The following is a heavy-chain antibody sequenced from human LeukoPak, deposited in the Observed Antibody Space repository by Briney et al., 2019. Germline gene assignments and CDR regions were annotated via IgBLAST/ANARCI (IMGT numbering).Heavy chain of an antibody. J-gene: IGHJ4*02. CDR3: ARDHLAASITMVRGGMGV. V-gene: IGHV3-21*01. CDR2: ISSSSSYI. Sequence: GGSLRLSCAASGFTFSSYSMNWVRQAPGKGLEWVSSISSSSSYIYYADSVKGRFTISRDNAKNSLYLQMNSLRAEDTAVYYCARDHLAASITMVRGGMGVWGQGTLVTVSS. D-gene: IGHD3-10*01. CDR1: GFTFSSYS.